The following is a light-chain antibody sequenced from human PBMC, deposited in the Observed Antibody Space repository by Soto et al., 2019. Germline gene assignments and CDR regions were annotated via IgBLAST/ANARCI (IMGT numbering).Light chain of an antibody. Sequence: EIVLTQSPATLSLSPGERATLSCGASQSVSSSRLAWYQQKPALAPRLLIYDASSRATGIPDRSSGSGSGTDFTLTISRLEPEDFAVYYCQQYGNSPITFGQGTRLEIK. CDR2: DAS. V-gene: IGKV3D-20*01. CDR3: QQYGNSPIT. J-gene: IGKJ5*01. CDR1: QSVSSSR.